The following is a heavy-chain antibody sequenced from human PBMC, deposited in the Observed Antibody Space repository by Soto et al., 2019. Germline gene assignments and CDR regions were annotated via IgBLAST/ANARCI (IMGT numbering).Heavy chain of an antibody. CDR3: ARDMPISTSGNYPYYFGY. Sequence: GGSLRLSCAASGFSFSSYSINWVRQAPGKGLEWVSYISSSSSAIYYADSVKGRFTISRDNAKNSLYLQMNSLRAEDTAVYYCARDMPISTSGNYPYYFGYWGQGALVTVSS. V-gene: IGHV3-48*01. CDR2: ISSSSSAI. J-gene: IGHJ4*02. D-gene: IGHD3-10*01. CDR1: GFSFSSYS.